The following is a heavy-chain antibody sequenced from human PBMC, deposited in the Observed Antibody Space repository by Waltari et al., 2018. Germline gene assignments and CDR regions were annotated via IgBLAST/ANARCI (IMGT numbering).Heavy chain of an antibody. CDR3: ARHSPRYGGLPMGDFSLFLDY. V-gene: IGHV4-39*01. D-gene: IGHD3-16*02. CDR2: MYFRGST. Sequence: QLHLHESGPGLVRPSETLSLSCTVSGGPITPTTSYWGWVRQPPGTGLEWIGAMYFRGSTYSKPSLKSRVTMSVDTSKNQFSLNLTSVTAADTALYFCARHSPRYGGLPMGDFSLFLDYWGQGTLVTVSS. J-gene: IGHJ4*02. CDR1: GGPITPTTSY.